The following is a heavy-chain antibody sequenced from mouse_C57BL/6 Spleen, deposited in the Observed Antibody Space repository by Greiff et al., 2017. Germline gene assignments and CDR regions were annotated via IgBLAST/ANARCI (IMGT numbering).Heavy chain of an antibody. CDR1: GYSFTGYY. CDR3: ARFYYGSSAPYYFDY. CDR2: INPSTGGT. V-gene: IGHV1-42*01. D-gene: IGHD1-1*01. Sequence: VQLQQSGPELVKPGASVKISCKASGYSFTGYYMNWVKQSPEKSLEWIGEINPSTGGTTYNQKFKAKATLTVDKSSSTAYMQLKSLTSEDSAVYYCARFYYGSSAPYYFDYWGQGTTRTVSS. J-gene: IGHJ2*01.